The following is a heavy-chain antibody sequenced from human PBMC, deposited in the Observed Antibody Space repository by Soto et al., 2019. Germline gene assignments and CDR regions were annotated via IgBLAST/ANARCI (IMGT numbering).Heavy chain of an antibody. CDR3: ARDYLLGYCSSTSCYKYNWFDP. Sequence: GGSLRLSCAASGFTFSSYSMNWVRQAPGKGLEWVSSISSSSSYIYYADSVKGRFTISRDNAKNSLYLQMNSLRAEDTAVYYCARDYLLGYCSSTSCYKYNWFDPWGQGPLVTVSS. J-gene: IGHJ5*02. D-gene: IGHD2-2*02. CDR1: GFTFSSYS. CDR2: ISSSSSYI. V-gene: IGHV3-21*01.